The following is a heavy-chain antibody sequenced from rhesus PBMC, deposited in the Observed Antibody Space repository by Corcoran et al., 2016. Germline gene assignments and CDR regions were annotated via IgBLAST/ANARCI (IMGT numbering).Heavy chain of an antibody. Sequence: QVQLQESGPAVVKPSETLSLTCAVSGGSISSSNWWSWIRQSPGKGLEWIGGIYGSGGSTEYNPSRKSRVTISIDTSKNQFSLKLSSVTAADTAVYYCARIASSWSNFDYWGQGVLVTVSS. D-gene: IGHD6-13*01. CDR1: GGSISSSNW. CDR2: IYGSGGST. J-gene: IGHJ4*01. CDR3: ARIASSWSNFDY. V-gene: IGHV4-93*02.